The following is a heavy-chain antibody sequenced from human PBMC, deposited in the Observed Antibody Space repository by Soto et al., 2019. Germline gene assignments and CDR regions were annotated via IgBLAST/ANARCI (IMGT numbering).Heavy chain of an antibody. CDR3: ARDPPDFNSGFDF. Sequence: SHTLSLPCAISMYSVSNNRATLNWIRQSPSGGLEWLGRTYYRSKWISDYAMSVKGRISINPDTSKNLVSLHLNFVTPEDTAVYYCARDPPDFNSGFDFWGQGTPVTVSS. CDR2: TYYRSKWIS. D-gene: IGHD1-26*01. CDR1: MYSVSNNRAT. J-gene: IGHJ4*02. V-gene: IGHV6-1*01.